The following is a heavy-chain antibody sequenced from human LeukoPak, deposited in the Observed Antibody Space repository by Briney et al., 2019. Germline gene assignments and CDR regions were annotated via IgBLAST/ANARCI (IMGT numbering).Heavy chain of an antibody. J-gene: IGHJ4*02. V-gene: IGHV1-46*01. CDR3: ARVGYCSGGSCYRGDY. D-gene: IGHD2-15*01. CDR2: INPSGGST. CDR1: GYTFTSYF. Sequence: GASVKVSCTASGYTFTSYFMHWVRQAPGQGLEWMGIINPSGGSTSYAQKFQGRVTMTRDTSTSTVYMELSSLRSEDTAVYYCARVGYCSGGSCYRGDYWGQGTLVTVSS.